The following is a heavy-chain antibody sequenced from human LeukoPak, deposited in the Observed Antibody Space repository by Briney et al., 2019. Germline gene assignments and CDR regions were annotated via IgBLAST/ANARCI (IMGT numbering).Heavy chain of an antibody. CDR3: ARENPRDAFDI. CDR2: INHSGST. Sequence: SETLSLTCAVYGGSFSGYYWSWIRQPPGKGLEWIGEINHSGSTNYNPSLQSRVTISVDTSKNQFSLKLSSVTAADTAVHYCARENPRDAFDIWGQGTMVTVSS. J-gene: IGHJ3*02. CDR1: GGSFSGYY. V-gene: IGHV4-34*01.